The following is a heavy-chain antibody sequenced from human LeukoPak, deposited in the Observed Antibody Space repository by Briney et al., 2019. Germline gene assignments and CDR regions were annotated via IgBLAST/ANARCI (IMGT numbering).Heavy chain of an antibody. Sequence: GGSLRLSCAASGFTFDDYAMHWVRQAPGKGLEWVSGISWNSGSIGYADSVKGRFTISRDNAKNSLYLQMDSLRAEDTALYYCAKDLMATITPYYFDYWGQGTLVTVSS. CDR2: ISWNSGSI. J-gene: IGHJ4*02. CDR1: GFTFDDYA. CDR3: AKDLMATITPYYFDY. V-gene: IGHV3-9*01. D-gene: IGHD5-24*01.